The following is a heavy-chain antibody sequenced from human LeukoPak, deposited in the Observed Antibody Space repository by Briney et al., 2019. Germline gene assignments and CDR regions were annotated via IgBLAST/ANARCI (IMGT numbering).Heavy chain of an antibody. V-gene: IGHV4-61*02. Sequence: SQTLSLTCTVSGGSFSSGTSCWSLIRQPAGKVQEWMGRIYSTGSNMYTPSLKRRAAISVDKSKNYFSLQTTFLTAAHTAVYYCAPTIVTIPPSITSFLRQPINHPDYCGQGALVTVSS. CDR1: GGSFSSGTSC. CDR3: APTIVTIPPSITSFLRQPINHPDY. D-gene: IGHD3-10*01. CDR2: IYSTGSN. J-gene: IGHJ4*02.